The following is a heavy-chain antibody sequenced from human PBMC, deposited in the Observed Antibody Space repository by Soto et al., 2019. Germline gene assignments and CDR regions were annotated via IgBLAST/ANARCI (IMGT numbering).Heavy chain of an antibody. CDR3: ARDDIYNSAWYYFEY. CDR2: IYYGGAT. J-gene: IGHJ4*02. Sequence: SDPLSLTCTVSGGSVTTGSFYWSWIRQTPGKGLEWIGNIYYGGATNYNPSLKSRVTISVDSSKNHFSLMLTSVTAADTVVYYCARDDIYNSAWYYFEYWGKGRLVTVS. V-gene: IGHV4-61*03. D-gene: IGHD6-19*01. CDR1: GGSVTTGSFY.